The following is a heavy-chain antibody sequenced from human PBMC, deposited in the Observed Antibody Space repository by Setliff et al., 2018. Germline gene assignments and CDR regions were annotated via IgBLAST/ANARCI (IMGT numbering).Heavy chain of an antibody. CDR2: AYYSGNT. Sequence: PSETLSLTCTVSGGSISTTDYYWGWIRQPPGKGLEWIGCAYYSGNTYYSPSLKSRVTMFVDTSKNRFSLMLYSVTAADTAIYYCARYDSSGYSENYYFDYWGQGTLVTVSS. D-gene: IGHD3-22*01. CDR1: GGSISTTDYY. J-gene: IGHJ4*02. V-gene: IGHV4-39*07. CDR3: ARYDSSGYSENYYFDY.